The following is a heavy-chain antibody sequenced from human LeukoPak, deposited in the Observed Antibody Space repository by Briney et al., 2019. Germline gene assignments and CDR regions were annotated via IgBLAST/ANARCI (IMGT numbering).Heavy chain of an antibody. CDR1: GFTFSSYE. Sequence: GGSLRLSCAASGFTFSSYEMNWVRQAPGKGLEWVANINQDGSEKYYVDSVKGRFTISRDNAKNSLYLQMNSLRAEDTAVYYCARDVATISNWFDPWGQGTLVTVSS. CDR3: ARDVATISNWFDP. J-gene: IGHJ5*02. D-gene: IGHD5-24*01. CDR2: INQDGSEK. V-gene: IGHV3-7*01.